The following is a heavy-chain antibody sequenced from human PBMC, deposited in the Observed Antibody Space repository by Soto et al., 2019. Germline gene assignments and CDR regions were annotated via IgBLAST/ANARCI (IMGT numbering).Heavy chain of an antibody. CDR2: IVVGSGNT. V-gene: IGHV1-58*01. CDR3: AADNDFWSGHYSFDY. CDR1: GFTFSSPA. D-gene: IGHD3-3*01. Sequence: GASVKVSCKASGFTFSSPAVQWVRQARGQRLEWIGWIVVGSGNTNYAQKFQERVTITRDMSTSTAYMELTSLRSDDTAVYYCAADNDFWSGHYSFDYWG. J-gene: IGHJ4*01.